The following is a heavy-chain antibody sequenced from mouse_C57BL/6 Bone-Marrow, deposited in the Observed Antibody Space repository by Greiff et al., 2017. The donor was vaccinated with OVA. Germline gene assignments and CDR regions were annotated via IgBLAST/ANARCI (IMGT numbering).Heavy chain of an antibody. CDR2: IDPSDSET. J-gene: IGHJ2*01. D-gene: IGHD3-2*02. CDR1: GYTFTSYW. Sequence: QVQLQQPGAELVRPGSSVKLSCKASGYTFTSYWMHWVKQRPIQGLEWIGNIDPSDSETHYNQKFKDKATLTVDKSSSTAYMQLSSLTSEDSAVYYCARLWQLRLRYTWGQGTTLTVSS. V-gene: IGHV1-52*01. CDR3: ARLWQLRLRYT.